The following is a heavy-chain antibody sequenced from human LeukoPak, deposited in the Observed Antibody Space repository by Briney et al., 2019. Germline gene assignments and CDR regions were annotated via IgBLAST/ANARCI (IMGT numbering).Heavy chain of an antibody. CDR2: INNDGSST. CDR3: ARDNGGIDY. CDR1: GYSFSNYW. J-gene: IGHJ4*02. D-gene: IGHD4-23*01. V-gene: IGHV3-74*01. Sequence: GGSLILSCAASGYSFSNYWMHWVRRAPGKGLVWVPHINNDGSSTNYADSVKGRFTVSRDNAKNTLYLQMNSLRAEDTAMYYCARDNGGIDYWGQGALVTVSS.